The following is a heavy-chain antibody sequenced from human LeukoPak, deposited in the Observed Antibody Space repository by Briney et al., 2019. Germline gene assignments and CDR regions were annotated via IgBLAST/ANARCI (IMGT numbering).Heavy chain of an antibody. CDR2: IYYSGST. V-gene: IGHV4-39*01. J-gene: IGHJ3*02. CDR1: GGSISSSSYY. D-gene: IGHD6-19*01. Sequence: SETLSLTCTVSGGSISSSSYYWGWIRQPPGKGLEWIGSIYYSGSTYYNPSLKSRVTMSVDTSKNQFSLKLRSVTAADTAVYYCARQDSSGWYEAFDIWGQGTMVTVSS. CDR3: ARQDSSGWYEAFDI.